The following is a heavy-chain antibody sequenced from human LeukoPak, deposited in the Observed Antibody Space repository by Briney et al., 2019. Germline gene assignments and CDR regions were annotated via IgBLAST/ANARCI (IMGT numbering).Heavy chain of an antibody. D-gene: IGHD3-3*01. CDR2: IYSGGST. V-gene: IGHV3-53*01. Sequence: GGSLRLSCAASGFTFSSYAMSWVRQAPGKGLEWVSLIYSGGSTYYADSVKGRFTISRDNSKNTLYLQMNSLRAEDTAVYYCARVFSDAFDIWGQGTMVTVSS. CDR3: ARVFSDAFDI. CDR1: GFTFSSYA. J-gene: IGHJ3*02.